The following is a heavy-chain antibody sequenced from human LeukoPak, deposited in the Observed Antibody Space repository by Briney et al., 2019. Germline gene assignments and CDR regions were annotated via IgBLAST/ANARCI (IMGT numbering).Heavy chain of an antibody. CDR2: IIPILGIA. CDR3: ARAWALLWFGDLSYFDY. D-gene: IGHD3-10*01. J-gene: IGHJ4*02. Sequence: ASVKVSCKASGGTFSSYAISWVRQAPGQGLEWMGRIIPILGIANYAQKFQGRVTITADKSTSTAYMELSSLRSEDTAVYYCARAWALLWFGDLSYFDYWGQGTLVTASS. V-gene: IGHV1-69*04. CDR1: GGTFSSYA.